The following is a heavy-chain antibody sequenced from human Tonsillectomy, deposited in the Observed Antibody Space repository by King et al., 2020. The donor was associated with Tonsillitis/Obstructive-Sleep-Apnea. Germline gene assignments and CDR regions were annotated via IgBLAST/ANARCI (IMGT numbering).Heavy chain of an antibody. CDR2: IDPNDSYT. J-gene: IGHJ4*02. D-gene: IGHD2/OR15-2a*01. CDR1: GYSFTKYW. Sequence: VQLVESGAEVKKPGESLTISCKASGYSFTKYWITWVRQMPGKGLEWMGTIDPNDSYTNYGPSFQGHVNLPYDKSITTAYLHSSGLKAADTAIFYCARTFLGDLDYWGQGTLVTVSS. CDR3: ARTFLGDLDY. V-gene: IGHV5-10-1*03.